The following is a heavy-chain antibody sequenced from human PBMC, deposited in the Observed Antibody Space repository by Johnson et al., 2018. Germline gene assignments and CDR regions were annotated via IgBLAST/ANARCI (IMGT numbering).Heavy chain of an antibody. D-gene: IGHD2-15*01. CDR1: VGTFSSYA. J-gene: IGHJ3*02. CDR3: ANHKIVVVVAAHNDAFDI. CDR2: IIPIFGTA. V-gene: IGHV1-69*12. Sequence: QVQLVQSGAEVKKPGSSVKVSCKASVGTFSSYAISWVRQAPGQGLEWMGGIIPIFGTANYAQKFQGRVTITADESTSTAYMELSSLRSGDTAVYYCANHKIVVVVAAHNDAFDIWGQGTMVTVSS.